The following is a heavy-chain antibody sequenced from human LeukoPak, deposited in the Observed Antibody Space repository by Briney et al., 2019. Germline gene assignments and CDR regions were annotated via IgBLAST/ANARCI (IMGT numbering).Heavy chain of an antibody. D-gene: IGHD6-13*01. CDR3: ARGTFTYPSSWFTFERPDNYYYYYMDV. V-gene: IGHV4-34*01. CDR2: INHSGST. CDR1: GGSFSNYY. J-gene: IGHJ6*03. Sequence: SETLSLTCAFYGGSFSNYYWNWIRQPPGKGLEWIGEINHSGSTNYNSSLKSRVALSVDTSRNQFSLKLSSVTAADTAVYYCARGTFTYPSSWFTFERPDNYYYYYMDVWGIGTTVTVSS.